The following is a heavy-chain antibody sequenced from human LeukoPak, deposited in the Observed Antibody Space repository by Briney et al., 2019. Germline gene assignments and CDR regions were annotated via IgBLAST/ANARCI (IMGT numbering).Heavy chain of an antibody. D-gene: IGHD2-2*01. Sequence: GASVKVSCKASGYTFTDYYIHWVRQAPGQGLEWMGWLNPNSGGTDSAQKFQGRVTVTRDTSISTAYMELSSLRSDDTAVYYCARDHGTVPAANSPDYWGQGTLVNVSS. CDR2: LNPNSGGT. CDR3: ARDHGTVPAANSPDY. CDR1: GYTFTDYY. J-gene: IGHJ4*02. V-gene: IGHV1-2*02.